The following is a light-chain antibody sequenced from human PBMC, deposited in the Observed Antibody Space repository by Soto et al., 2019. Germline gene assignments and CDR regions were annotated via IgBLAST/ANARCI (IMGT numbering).Light chain of an antibody. CDR1: SSDVGSYNL. Sequence: QSVLTQPASVSGSPGQSITISCTGTSSDVGSYNLVSWYQQHPGKAPKLMIYEVSKRPSGVSNRFSGSKSGNTASLTISGLQAEDGGDYYCCSYAGSSTLVFGGGTKLTVL. V-gene: IGLV2-23*02. J-gene: IGLJ2*01. CDR3: CSYAGSSTLV. CDR2: EVS.